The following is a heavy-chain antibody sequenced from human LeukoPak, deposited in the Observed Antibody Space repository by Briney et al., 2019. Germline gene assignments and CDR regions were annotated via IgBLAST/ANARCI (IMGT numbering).Heavy chain of an antibody. CDR1: GYTFTSYG. J-gene: IGHJ4*02. D-gene: IGHD3-10*01. CDR3: ARDRDGEYDKIGCFDY. Sequence: ASVKVSCKASGYTFTSYGISWVRQAPGQELEWMGWISAYNGNTNYAQKLQGRVTMTTDTSTSTAYMELRSLRSDDTAVYCARDRDGEYDKIGCFDYWGQGTLVTVSS. V-gene: IGHV1-18*04. CDR2: ISAYNGNT.